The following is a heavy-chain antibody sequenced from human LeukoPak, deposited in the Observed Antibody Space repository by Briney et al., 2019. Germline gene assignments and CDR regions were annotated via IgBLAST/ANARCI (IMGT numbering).Heavy chain of an antibody. CDR1: GGTFSSYA. CDR3: AIPGDYYGSGSYYNDNDY. CDR2: IIPIFGTA. Sequence: SVKVSCKASGGTFSSYAISWLRQAPGRGLEWMGGIIPIFGTANYAQKFQGRVTITTDESTSTAYMELSSLRSEDTAVYYCAIPGDYYGSGSYYNDNDYWGQGTLVTVSS. D-gene: IGHD3-10*01. J-gene: IGHJ4*02. V-gene: IGHV1-69*05.